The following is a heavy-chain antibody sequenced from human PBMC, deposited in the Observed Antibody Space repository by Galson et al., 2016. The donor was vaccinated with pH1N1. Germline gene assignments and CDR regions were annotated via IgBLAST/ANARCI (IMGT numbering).Heavy chain of an antibody. CDR2: VNPGGSII. CDR1: GYRFTSYW. Sequence: QSGAEVKKPGESLKIPCKASGYRFTSYWIAWVRQVPGEGLEWVGVVNPGGSIIRYSPPFQGQVTISNDRSINTAYLHWISLKASDTATYYCARQYDFGDYRGDAFDIWGQGAMVTVSA. CDR3: ARQYDFGDYRGDAFDI. D-gene: IGHD4-17*01. J-gene: IGHJ3*02. V-gene: IGHV5-51*01.